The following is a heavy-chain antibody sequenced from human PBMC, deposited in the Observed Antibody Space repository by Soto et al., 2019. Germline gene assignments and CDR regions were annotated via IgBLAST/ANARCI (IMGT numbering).Heavy chain of an antibody. CDR3: AGGSGWQLTE. CDR1: GFSFTSYH. J-gene: IGHJ4*02. Sequence: QVQLVESGGGVVQPGRSLRLSCATSGFSFTSYHIHWVRQAPGKGLEWVAVISYDGSNEYYADSVKGRFTTSIDSPKNTVYLQMRGLRPEVTAVYYCAGGSGWQLTEWGQGALVTVSS. V-gene: IGHV3-30*03. D-gene: IGHD2-15*01. CDR2: ISYDGSNE.